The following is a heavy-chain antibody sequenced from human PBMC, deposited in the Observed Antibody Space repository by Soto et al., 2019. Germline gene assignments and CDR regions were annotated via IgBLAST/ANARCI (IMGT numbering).Heavy chain of an antibody. Sequence: EVQLVESGGGLVQPGGSLRLSCAASGFTFSSYSMNWVRQAPGKXLEWVSYISSSSSTIYYADSVKGRFTISRDNAKNSLYLXMNSLRDEDTAVYYCARDTGLYSSSKFDYWGQGTLVTVSS. CDR3: ARDTGLYSSSKFDY. CDR1: GFTFSSYS. J-gene: IGHJ4*01. V-gene: IGHV3-48*02. D-gene: IGHD6-13*01. CDR2: ISSSSSTI.